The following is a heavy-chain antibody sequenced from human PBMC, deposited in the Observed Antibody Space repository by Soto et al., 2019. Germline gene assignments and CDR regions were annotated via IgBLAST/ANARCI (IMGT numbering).Heavy chain of an antibody. V-gene: IGHV3-30*18. CDR3: AKTIVGAPYYYYYGMDV. D-gene: IGHD1-26*01. J-gene: IGHJ6*02. CDR2: ISYDGSNK. CDR1: GFTFSSYG. Sequence: LRLSCAASGFTFSSYGMHWVRQAPGKGLEWVAVISYDGSNKYYADSVKGRFTISRDNSKNTLYLQMNSLRAEDTAVYYCAKTIVGAPYYYYYGMDVWGQGTTVTVSS.